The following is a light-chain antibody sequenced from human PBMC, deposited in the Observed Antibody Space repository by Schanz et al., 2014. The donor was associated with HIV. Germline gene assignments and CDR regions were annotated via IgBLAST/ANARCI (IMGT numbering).Light chain of an antibody. Sequence: QSALTQPASVSGSPGQSITISCTGTNSDVGSYNLVSWYQQHPGKAPKLMISEVSKRPSGVSNRFSGSKSGNTASLTISGLQAEDEADYYCCSYAGSSDVVFGGGTKLTVL. J-gene: IGLJ2*01. CDR3: CSYAGSSDVV. V-gene: IGLV2-23*02. CDR1: NSDVGSYNL. CDR2: EVS.